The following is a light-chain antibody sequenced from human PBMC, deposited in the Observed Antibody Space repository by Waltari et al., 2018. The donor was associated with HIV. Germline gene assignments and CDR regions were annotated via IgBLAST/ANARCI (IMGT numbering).Light chain of an antibody. CDR3: CSYAGSYTAM. V-gene: IGLV2-11*01. CDR2: DVN. Sequence: SALTQPASVAGSPGQSITIPCTGTSSDIGGYDYVSWYQQHPGKAPKLLIFDVNTRPSGFPARFSGSKSSPTASLPIAGLQADDEADYYCCSYAGSYTAMFGGGTKLTVL. J-gene: IGLJ3*02. CDR1: SSDIGGYDY.